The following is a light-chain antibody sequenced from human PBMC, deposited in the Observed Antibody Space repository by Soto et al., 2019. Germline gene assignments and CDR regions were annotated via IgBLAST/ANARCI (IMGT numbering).Light chain of an antibody. CDR3: QQSYSTPLT. CDR1: QSISSY. J-gene: IGKJ4*01. V-gene: IGKV1-39*01. Sequence: DIQMTQYPSSLSASVGDRVTITCRASQSISSYLNWYQQQPGKAPKLLLYAASSLQSGVPSRFRGSVSWTDFTLTISSLKHEDYASCDCQQSYSTPLTFGGGTKVEIK. CDR2: AAS.